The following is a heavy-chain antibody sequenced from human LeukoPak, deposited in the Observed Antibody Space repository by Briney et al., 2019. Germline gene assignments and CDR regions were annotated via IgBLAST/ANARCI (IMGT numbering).Heavy chain of an antibody. CDR1: GITFSNSA. D-gene: IGHD2-2*01. Sequence: GGSLRLSCVPSGITFSNSALSWVRQAPGKGLEWVSYISSSSSTIYYADSVKGRFTISRDNAKNSLYLQMNSLRAENTAVYYCASRDCSSTSCYFSWGQGTLVTVSS. CDR2: ISSSSSTI. J-gene: IGHJ5*02. CDR3: ASRDCSSTSCYFS. V-gene: IGHV3-48*01.